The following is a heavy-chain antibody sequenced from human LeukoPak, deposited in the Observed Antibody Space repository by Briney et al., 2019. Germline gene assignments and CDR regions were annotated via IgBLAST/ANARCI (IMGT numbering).Heavy chain of an antibody. CDR3: AREAYCTNGVCYTPFYYYYYYMDV. J-gene: IGHJ6*03. V-gene: IGHV3-21*01. D-gene: IGHD2-8*01. CDR1: GFTFGSYS. Sequence: PGGSLRLSCAASGFTFGSYSMNWVRQAPGKGLEWVSSISSSSSYIYYADSVKGRFTISRDNAKNSLYLQMNSLRAEDTAVYYCAREAYCTNGVCYTPFYYYYYYMDVWGKGTTVTVSS. CDR2: ISSSSSYI.